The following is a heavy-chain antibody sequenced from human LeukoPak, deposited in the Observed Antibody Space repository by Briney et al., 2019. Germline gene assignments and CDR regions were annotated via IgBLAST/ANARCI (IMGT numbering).Heavy chain of an antibody. CDR1: GFTFGSYS. J-gene: IGHJ4*02. CDR3: ARDVSGSNPVGVYYFDY. D-gene: IGHD1-26*01. V-gene: IGHV3-21*01. Sequence: SGGSLRLSCAVSGFTFGSYSMNWVRQAPGKGLEWVSSISSSSNYIYYADSVKGRFTISRDNAKNSLYLQMNSLRAEDTAVYYCARDVSGSNPVGVYYFDYWGQGTLVTVSS. CDR2: ISSSSNYI.